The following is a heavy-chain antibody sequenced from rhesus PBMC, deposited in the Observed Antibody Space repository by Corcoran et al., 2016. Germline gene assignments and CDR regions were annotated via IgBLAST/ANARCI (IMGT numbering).Heavy chain of an antibody. V-gene: IGHV4-169*02. Sequence: QLQLQESGPGLVKPSETLSVTCAVSGGSISSSYWSWIRQAPGKGLEWIGYIYGSSSSTNYNPSLKSRVTLSVDTSKNQLSLKLSSVTTADTAVYYCARDTVADDAFDFWGQGLRVTVSS. CDR2: IYGSSSST. CDR3: ARDTVADDAFDF. CDR1: GGSISSSY. D-gene: IGHD4-29*01. J-gene: IGHJ3*01.